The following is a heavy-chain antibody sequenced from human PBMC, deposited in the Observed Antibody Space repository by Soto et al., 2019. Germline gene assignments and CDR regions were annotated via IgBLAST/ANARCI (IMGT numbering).Heavy chain of an antibody. CDR3: ARVAIACPSSSCYNHYYYSLDV. CDR2: IYYRGST. D-gene: IGHD2-2*02. Sequence: SETLSLTCTFSGGSISSDNFFWGWIRQPPGEGLEWIGYIYYRGSTYYNPSLESRLTLLVDTSKNQFSLKLRSVTAADTAVYYCARVAIACPSSSCYNHYYYSLDVWGQGTTVTVSS. J-gene: IGHJ6*02. CDR1: GGSISSDNFF. V-gene: IGHV4-30-4*01.